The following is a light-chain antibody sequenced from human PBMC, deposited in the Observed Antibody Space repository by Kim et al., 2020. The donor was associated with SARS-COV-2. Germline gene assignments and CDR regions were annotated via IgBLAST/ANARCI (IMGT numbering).Light chain of an antibody. CDR3: MQALQTPRT. Sequence: DIVMTQSPLFLPVTPGEPASISCRSSQSLLHSNGYNYLDWYLQRPGQSPQLLIYLGSNRASGVPDRFSGSGSGTDFTLKISRVEAEDVGVYYCMQALQTPRTFGQGTKLEI. CDR2: LGS. CDR1: QSLLHSNGYNY. J-gene: IGKJ2*01. V-gene: IGKV2-28*01.